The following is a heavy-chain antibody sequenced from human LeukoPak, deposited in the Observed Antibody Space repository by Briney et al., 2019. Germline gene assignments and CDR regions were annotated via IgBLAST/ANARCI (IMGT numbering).Heavy chain of an antibody. CDR3: ARDRRSSSWFPNYYYYGMDV. D-gene: IGHD6-13*01. CDR2: ISYDGSNK. J-gene: IGHJ6*02. CDR1: GFTFSSYA. Sequence: GGSLRLSCAASGFTFSSYAMHWVRQAPGKGLEWVAVISYDGSNKYYADSVKGRFTISRDNSKNTLYLQVNSPRTEDTAVYYCARDRRSSSWFPNYYYYGMDVWGQGTTVTVSS. V-gene: IGHV3-30-3*01.